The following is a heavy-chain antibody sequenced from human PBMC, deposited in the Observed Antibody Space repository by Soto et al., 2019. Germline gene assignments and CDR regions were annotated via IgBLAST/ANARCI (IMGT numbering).Heavy chain of an antibody. CDR1: GGTFSSYA. D-gene: IGHD1-26*01. CDR3: ARAYLKWELLRPRDAFDI. CDR2: IIPIFGTA. Sequence: GASVKVSCKASGGTFSSYAISWLRQAPGQGLEWMGGIIPIFGTANYAQKFQGRVTITADESTSTAYMELSSLRSEDTAVYYCARAYLKWELLRPRDAFDIWGQGTMVTVSS. J-gene: IGHJ3*02. V-gene: IGHV1-69*13.